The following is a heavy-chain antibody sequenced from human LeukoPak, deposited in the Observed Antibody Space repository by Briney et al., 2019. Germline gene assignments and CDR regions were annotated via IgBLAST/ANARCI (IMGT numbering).Heavy chain of an antibody. CDR2: INHSGST. V-gene: IGHV4-34*01. Sequence: SETLSLTCAVYGGSFSGYYRSWIRQPPGKGLEWIGEINHSGSTNYNPSLKSRVTISVDTSKNQFSLKLSSVTAADTAVYYCARRPTTVVPFDYWGQGTLVTVSS. J-gene: IGHJ4*02. D-gene: IGHD4-23*01. CDR1: GGSFSGYY. CDR3: ARRPTTVVPFDY.